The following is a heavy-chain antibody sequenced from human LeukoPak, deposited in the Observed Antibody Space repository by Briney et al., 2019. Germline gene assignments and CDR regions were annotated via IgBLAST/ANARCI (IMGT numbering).Heavy chain of an antibody. J-gene: IGHJ4*02. CDR3: ARDSQQLAPPNYFEY. Sequence: SETLSLTCAVYGGSFSGYYWSWIRQPPGKGLEWIGEINHSGSTNYNPSLKSRVTISVDTSKNQFSLKLSSVTAADTAVYYCARDSQQLAPPNYFEYWGQGTLVTVSS. D-gene: IGHD6-13*01. CDR2: INHSGST. CDR1: GGSFSGYY. V-gene: IGHV4-34*01.